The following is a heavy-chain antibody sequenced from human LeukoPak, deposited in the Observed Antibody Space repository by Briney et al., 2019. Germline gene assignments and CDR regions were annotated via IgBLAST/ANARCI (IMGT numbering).Heavy chain of an antibody. CDR3: ARGYPSGPGRWFDP. CDR1: GGSFSGYY. V-gene: IGHV4-34*01. Sequence: SETLSLTCAVYGGSFSGYYWSWIRQPPGKGLEWIGEINHSGSTNYNPSLKSRVTISVDTSKNQFSLKLSSVTAADTAVYYCARGYPSGPGRWFDPSGQGTLVTVSS. CDR2: INHSGST. J-gene: IGHJ5*02. D-gene: IGHD1-26*01.